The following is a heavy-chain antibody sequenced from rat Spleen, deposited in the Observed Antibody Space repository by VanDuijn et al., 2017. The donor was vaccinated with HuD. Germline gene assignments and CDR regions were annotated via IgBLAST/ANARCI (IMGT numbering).Heavy chain of an antibody. V-gene: IGHV5-29*01. CDR1: GFIFSDHY. CDR3: ATRAFFDY. J-gene: IGHJ2*01. CDR2: ISYDGSST. Sequence: EVQLVESDGDIVRPGRSLKLSCAASGFIFSDHYVAWVRQAPMKGLEWVATISYDGSSTYYRDSVKGRFTISRDNGRSTLYLELDSLRSEDTATYYCATRAFFDYWGQGVMVTVSS.